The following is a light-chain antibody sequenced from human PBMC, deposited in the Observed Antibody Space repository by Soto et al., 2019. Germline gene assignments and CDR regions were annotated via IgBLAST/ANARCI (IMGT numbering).Light chain of an antibody. CDR1: SSDVGRYDY. V-gene: IGLV2-11*01. Sequence: QSALTQPRSVSASPGQSVTISCTGTSSDVGRYDYVSWYQQHPGKAPKLIVYDVTERPSGVPDRFSGSKSGNTASLTISGLQAEDEADYSCCSFAGPYYYVFGNGTKVTV. CDR3: CSFAGPYYYV. CDR2: DVT. J-gene: IGLJ1*01.